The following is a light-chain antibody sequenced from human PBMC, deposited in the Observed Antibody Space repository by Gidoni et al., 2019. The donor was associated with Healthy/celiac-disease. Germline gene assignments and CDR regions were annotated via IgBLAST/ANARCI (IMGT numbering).Light chain of an antibody. CDR3: MQALQTRS. CDR1: QSLLHSNGYNY. J-gene: IGKJ2*03. Sequence: DIVMTQSPLSLPVTPGEPASISCSSSQSLLHSNGYNYLDWYLQNPGQSPQLLIYLVSNRASGVPDRFSGSGSGTDFTLKISRVEAEDFVVYYCMQALQTRSFGQGTKLEIK. V-gene: IGKV2-28*01. CDR2: LVS.